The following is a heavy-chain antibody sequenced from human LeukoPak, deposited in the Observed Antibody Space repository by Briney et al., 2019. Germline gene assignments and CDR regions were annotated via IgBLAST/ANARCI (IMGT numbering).Heavy chain of an antibody. Sequence: ASVNVSFTASGYTFTIYYMHWVRQAPGQGLEWMGIINPSGGSTSYAQKFQGRVTMTRDTSTSTVYMELSSLRSEDTAVYYCARDKGPVTKFDYWGQGTLVTVSS. CDR2: INPSGGST. CDR3: ARDKGPVTKFDY. V-gene: IGHV1-46*01. CDR1: GYTFTIYY. J-gene: IGHJ4*02. D-gene: IGHD5-18*01.